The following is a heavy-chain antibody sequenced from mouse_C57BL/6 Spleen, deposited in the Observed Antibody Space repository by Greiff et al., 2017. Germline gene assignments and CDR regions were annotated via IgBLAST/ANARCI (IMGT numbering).Heavy chain of an antibody. D-gene: IGHD3-3*01. CDR1: GFTFSDYY. Sequence: EVQVEESEGGLVQPGSSMTLSCTASGFTFSDYYMAWVRQAPEKGLEWVANINYDGSSTYYLDSFKSRFIISRDNAKNILYLQMNTLKSEDKATYYCARGGRYLDYWGQGTTLTVSS. CDR3: ARGGRYLDY. CDR2: INYDGSST. J-gene: IGHJ2*01. V-gene: IGHV5-16*01.